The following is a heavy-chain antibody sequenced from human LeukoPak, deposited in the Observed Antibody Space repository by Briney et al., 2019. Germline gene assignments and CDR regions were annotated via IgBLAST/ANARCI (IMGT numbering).Heavy chain of an antibody. Sequence: SETLSLTCTVSGGSISSGDYYWSWIRQPPGKGLEWIGYIYYSGSTYYNPSLKSRVTISVDTSKNQFSLKLSSVTAADTAVYYCARGPRVVAWATAMVNPFDYWGQGTLVTVSS. CDR2: IYYSGST. V-gene: IGHV4-30-4*08. J-gene: IGHJ4*02. CDR3: ARGPRVVAWATAMVNPFDY. CDR1: GGSISSGDYY. D-gene: IGHD5-18*01.